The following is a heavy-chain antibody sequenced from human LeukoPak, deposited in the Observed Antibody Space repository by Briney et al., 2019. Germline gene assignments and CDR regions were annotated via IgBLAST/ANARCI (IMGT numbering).Heavy chain of an antibody. Sequence: SETLSLTCTVSGDSVSSTTYYWGWIRQPPGKGLEWIGNIYYTGSTYYNPSLKSRVTISVDTSKNQFSLKLTSVTAADTAVYYCARHEKGWFGGTIDYWGQGTLVTVSS. D-gene: IGHD3-10*01. CDR1: GDSVSSTTYY. V-gene: IGHV4-39*01. J-gene: IGHJ4*02. CDR2: IYYTGST. CDR3: ARHEKGWFGGTIDY.